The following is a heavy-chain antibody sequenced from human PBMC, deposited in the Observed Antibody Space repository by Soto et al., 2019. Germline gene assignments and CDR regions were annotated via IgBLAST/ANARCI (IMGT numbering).Heavy chain of an antibody. Sequence: QVQVLQSGAEVKKPGSSVKVSCKVSGCIFTNNAISWVRQAPGQGLEGLGGVIPLFDTAYYAQIFRGRLRISAAGATTPAYMELSGLTSADTAVYFCATGGQNDGYNFYHGMDVWGKGTTVTVSA. V-gene: IGHV1-69*01. D-gene: IGHD2-15*01. CDR2: VIPLFDTA. CDR1: GCIFTNNA. CDR3: ATGGQNDGYNFYHGMDV. J-gene: IGHJ6*04.